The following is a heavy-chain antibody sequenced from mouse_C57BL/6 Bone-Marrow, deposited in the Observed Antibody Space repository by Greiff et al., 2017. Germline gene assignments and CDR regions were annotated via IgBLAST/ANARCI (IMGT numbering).Heavy chain of an antibody. CDR3: ARGGWLLRNWFAY. CDR1: GYTFTSYW. Sequence: QVQLQQPGAELVMPGASVKLSCKASGYTFTSYWMHWVKQRPGQGLEWIGEIDPSDSDTNYNQKFKGKSTLTVDKSSSTAYMQLSSLTSEDSAVYYCARGGWLLRNWFAYWGQGTLVTVSA. CDR2: IDPSDSDT. V-gene: IGHV1-69*01. J-gene: IGHJ3*01. D-gene: IGHD2-3*01.